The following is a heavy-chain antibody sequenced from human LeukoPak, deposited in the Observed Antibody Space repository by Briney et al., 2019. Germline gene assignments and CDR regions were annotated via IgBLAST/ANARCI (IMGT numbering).Heavy chain of an antibody. Sequence: GASVKVSCKGSGYTFNSHGITWVRQAPGQGLEWMGIINPSGDNTWYAQKFQGRVTMTRDTSTSTVYMELSSLRSEDTAVYYCARDPGHSSGCDYWGQGTLVTVSS. V-gene: IGHV1-46*02. CDR2: INPSGDNT. CDR1: GYTFNSHG. CDR3: ARDPGHSSGCDY. J-gene: IGHJ4*02. D-gene: IGHD6-19*01.